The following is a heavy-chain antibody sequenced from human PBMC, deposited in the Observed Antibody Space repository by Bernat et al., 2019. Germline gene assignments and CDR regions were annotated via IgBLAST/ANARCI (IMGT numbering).Heavy chain of an antibody. CDR3: ARGRNDILTVYYLVSYYYYYGMDV. J-gene: IGHJ6*02. D-gene: IGHD3-9*01. V-gene: IGHV4-34*01. CDR2: INHSGST. CDR1: GGSFSGYY. Sequence: QVQLQQWGAGLLKPSETLSLTCAVYGGSFSGYYWSWIRQPPGKGLEWIGEINHSGSTNYNPSLKSRVTISVDTSKNQFSLKLSSVTAADTAVYYCARGRNDILTVYYLVSYYYYYGMDVWGQGTTVTVSS.